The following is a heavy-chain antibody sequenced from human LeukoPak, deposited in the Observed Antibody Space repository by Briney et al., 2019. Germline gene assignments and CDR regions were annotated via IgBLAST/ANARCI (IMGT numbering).Heavy chain of an antibody. CDR2: INEDGSST. CDR3: TRDTFGASDS. V-gene: IGHV3-74*01. D-gene: IGHD3-10*01. CDR1: GYTFSTYW. J-gene: IGHJ4*02. Sequence: PGGSLRLSCAASGYTFSTYWMHWVRQGPGKGLVWVSRINEDGSSTSYADSVRDRFTISRDNSKNTLYLRMNSLRAEDTAVYYCTRDTFGASDSWGRGTLVTVSS.